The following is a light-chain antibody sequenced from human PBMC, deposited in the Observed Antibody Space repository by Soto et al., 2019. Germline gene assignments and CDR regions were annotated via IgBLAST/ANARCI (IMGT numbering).Light chain of an antibody. J-gene: IGKJ1*01. V-gene: IGKV1-5*01. CDR1: QSISSW. Sequence: EIQMTHSPCTLSACVGYRVTITCRASQSISSWLAWYQQKPGKAPKLLIYDASSLESGVPSRFSGSGSGTEFTLTISSLQSEDFAVYYCQQYTNWPKTFGHGTKVDIK. CDR2: DAS. CDR3: QQYTNWPKT.